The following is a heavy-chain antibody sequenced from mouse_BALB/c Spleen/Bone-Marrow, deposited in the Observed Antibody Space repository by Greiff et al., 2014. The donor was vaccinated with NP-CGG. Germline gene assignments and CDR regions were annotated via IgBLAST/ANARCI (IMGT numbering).Heavy chain of an antibody. CDR2: INPGSGGT. D-gene: IGHD3-3*01. Sequence: QVQLQQPGAELVWPGTSVKVSCKASGYAFTNYLIEWVKQRPGQGLEWIGMINPGSGGTNYNEKFKGKATLTADKSSSTACMQLSSLTSDDSAVYFCARRDGSYFDYWGQGTTLTVSS. CDR3: ARRDGSYFDY. CDR1: GYAFTNYL. J-gene: IGHJ2*01. V-gene: IGHV1-54*01.